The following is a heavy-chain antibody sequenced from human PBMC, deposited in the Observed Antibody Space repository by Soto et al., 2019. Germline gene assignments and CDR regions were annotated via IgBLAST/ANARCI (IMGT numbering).Heavy chain of an antibody. CDR3: ASVAGYSGYDPEFSYYYYGMDV. D-gene: IGHD5-12*01. CDR2: IYYSGST. V-gene: IGHV4-59*08. Sequence: SETLSLTCTVSGGSISSYYWSWIRQPPGKGLEWIGYIYYSGSTYYNPSLKSRVTISVDTSKNQFSLKLSSVTAADTAVYYCASVAGYSGYDPEFSYYYYGMDVWGQGTTVTVSS. J-gene: IGHJ6*02. CDR1: GGSISSYY.